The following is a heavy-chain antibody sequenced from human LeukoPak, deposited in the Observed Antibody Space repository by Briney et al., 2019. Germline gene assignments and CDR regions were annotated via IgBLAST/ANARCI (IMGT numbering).Heavy chain of an antibody. D-gene: IGHD6-13*01. Sequence: GGSLRLSCAAPGFTFSSYAMHWVRQAPGKGLEWVAVISYDGSNKYYADSVKGRFTISRDNSKNSLYLQMNSLRAEDTALYYCAKDQIAAAGGWFDPWGQGTLVTVSS. CDR3: AKDQIAAAGGWFDP. V-gene: IGHV3-30*04. J-gene: IGHJ5*02. CDR2: ISYDGSNK. CDR1: GFTFSSYA.